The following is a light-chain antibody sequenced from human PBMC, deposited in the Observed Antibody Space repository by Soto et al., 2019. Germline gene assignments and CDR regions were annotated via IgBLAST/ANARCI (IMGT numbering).Light chain of an antibody. Sequence: DIQMTQCPSSLSGSVGDRVTITFRASQTISSWLAWYQQKPGKPPELLIHAASSLQSGVPSRFSGSGSGTDFTLTISSLQPEDFATYYCQQTYGTPQTFGQGTKVDIK. J-gene: IGKJ1*01. CDR1: QTISSW. CDR3: QQTYGTPQT. CDR2: AAS. V-gene: IGKV1-39*01.